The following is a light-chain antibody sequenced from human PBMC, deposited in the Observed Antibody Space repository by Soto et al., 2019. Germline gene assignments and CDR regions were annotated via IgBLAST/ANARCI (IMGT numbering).Light chain of an antibody. J-gene: IGLJ3*02. CDR3: CSYAGTPKV. CDR1: SSDVGGYNY. CDR2: DVS. V-gene: IGLV2-11*01. Sequence: QSVLTQPSSVSGSPGQSVTISCTGTSSDVGGYNYVSWYQQHPGKAPKLMIYDVSKRPSGVPDRFSGSKSGNTASLTISGLQAEDEADYYCCSYAGTPKVFGGGTKVTVL.